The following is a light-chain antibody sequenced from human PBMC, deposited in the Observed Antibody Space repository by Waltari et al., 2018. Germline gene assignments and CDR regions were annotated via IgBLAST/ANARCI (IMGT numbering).Light chain of an antibody. Sequence: DIQLTQSPSFLSASVGDRVTITCRASQGASSYLAWFQQKPGKAPKVLVFGASTLQSGVASRFGGSGSGSEFILTISSLQPEDIATYSCQQYQSYPISFGGGTKVETK. V-gene: IGKV1-9*01. CDR1: QGASSY. J-gene: IGKJ4*01. CDR2: GAS. CDR3: QQYQSYPIS.